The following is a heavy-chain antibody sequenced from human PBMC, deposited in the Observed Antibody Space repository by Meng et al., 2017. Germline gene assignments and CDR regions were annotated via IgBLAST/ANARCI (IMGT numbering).Heavy chain of an antibody. CDR3: ATGAAAADH. D-gene: IGHD6-13*01. J-gene: IGHJ4*02. V-gene: IGHV3-15*01. CDR1: GLRFTDAW. CDR2: IKRNRDGGTI. Sequence: GQVVGAGGGLVKPGGSLRLSCVASGLRFTDAWMSWVRQAPGKGLEWVGRIKRNRDGGTIDYAARVKGRFTISRDESKNTLYLQMDSLITEDTAVYFCATGAAAADHWGQGTLVTVSS.